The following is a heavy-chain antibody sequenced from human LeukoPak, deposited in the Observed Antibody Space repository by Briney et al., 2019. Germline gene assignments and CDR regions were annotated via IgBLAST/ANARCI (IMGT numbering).Heavy chain of an antibody. J-gene: IGHJ5*02. CDR3: ARDPLGGAVADNWFDP. CDR1: GYTFTSYG. CDR2: ISAYNGNT. Sequence: GASVKVSCKASGYTFTSYGISWVRQAPGQGLERMGWISAYNGNTNYAQKLQGRVTMTTDTSTSTAYMELRSLRSDDTAVYYCARDPLGGAVADNWFDPWGQGTLVTVSS. V-gene: IGHV1-18*04. D-gene: IGHD3-16*01.